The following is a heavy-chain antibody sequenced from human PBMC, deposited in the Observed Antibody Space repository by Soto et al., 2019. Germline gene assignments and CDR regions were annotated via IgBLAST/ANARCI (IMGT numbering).Heavy chain of an antibody. D-gene: IGHD6-13*01. J-gene: IGHJ4*02. Sequence: QVQLVQSGAEVKKPGSSVKVSCKASGGTFSSYTISWVRQAPGQGLEWMGRIIPILGIANYAQKFQGRVTITADKTTSTAYMELSSLRSEDTAVYYCARTEGGSSWPGGIDYWGQGTLVTVSS. CDR3: ARTEGGSSWPGGIDY. CDR1: GGTFSSYT. V-gene: IGHV1-69*02. CDR2: IIPILGIA.